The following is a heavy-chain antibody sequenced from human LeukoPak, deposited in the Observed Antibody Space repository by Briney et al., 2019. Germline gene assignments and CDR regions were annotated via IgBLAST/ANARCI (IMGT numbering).Heavy chain of an antibody. J-gene: IGHJ4*02. CDR1: GLIFNTYG. CDR3: AREGVLVKVVNY. CDR2: INSDGSST. D-gene: IGHD4-23*01. V-gene: IGHV3-74*01. Sequence: GGSLRLSCAASGLIFNTYGMHWVRQAPGKGLVWVSRINSDGSSTTYADSVKGRFTISRDNAKNTLYLQMNSLRAEDTAVYYCAREGVLVKVVNYWGQGTLVTVSS.